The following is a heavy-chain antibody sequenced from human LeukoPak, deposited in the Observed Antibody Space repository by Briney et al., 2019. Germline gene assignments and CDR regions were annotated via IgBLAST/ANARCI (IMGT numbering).Heavy chain of an antibody. V-gene: IGHV3-30*03. CDR2: ISYDGSNK. CDR3: ARDRRDYYGSGSYGMDV. D-gene: IGHD3-10*01. J-gene: IGHJ6*02. Sequence: GGSLRLSCAASGFTFSSYGMHWVRQAPGKGLEWVAVISYDGSNKYYADSVKGRFTISRDNSKNTLYLQMNSLRAEDTAVYYCARDRRDYYGSGSYGMDVWGQGTTVTVSS. CDR1: GFTFSSYG.